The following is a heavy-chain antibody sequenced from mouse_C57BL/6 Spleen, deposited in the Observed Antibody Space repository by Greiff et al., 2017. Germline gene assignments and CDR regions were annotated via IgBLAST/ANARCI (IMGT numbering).Heavy chain of an antibody. CDR2: IRSKSNNYAT. J-gene: IGHJ3*01. D-gene: IGHD1-1*01. CDR3: VRPYYGRDWFAY. CDR1: GFSFNTYA. Sequence: DVKLVESGGGLVQPKGSLKLSCAASGFSFNTYAMNWVRQAPGKGLEWVARIRSKSNNYATYYADSVKDRFTISRDDSESMLYLQMNNLKTEDTAMYYCVRPYYGRDWFAYWGQGTLVTVSA. V-gene: IGHV10-1*01.